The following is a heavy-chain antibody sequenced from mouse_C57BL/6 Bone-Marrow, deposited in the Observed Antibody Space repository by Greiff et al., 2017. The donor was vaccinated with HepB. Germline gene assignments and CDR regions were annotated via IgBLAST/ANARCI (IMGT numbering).Heavy chain of an antibody. J-gene: IGHJ3*01. CDR2: IDPETGGT. Sequence: QVQLKESGAELVRPGASVTLSCKASGYTFTDYEMHWVKQTPVHGLEWIGAIDPETGGTAYNQKFKGKAILTADKSSSTADMELRSLTSEDSAVYYCTRDDYYGSSPAWFAYGGQGTLVTVSA. D-gene: IGHD1-1*01. V-gene: IGHV1-15*01. CDR1: GYTFTDYE. CDR3: TRDDYYGSSPAWFAY.